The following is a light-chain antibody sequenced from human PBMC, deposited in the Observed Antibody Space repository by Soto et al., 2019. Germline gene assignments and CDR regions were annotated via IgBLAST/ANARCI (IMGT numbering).Light chain of an antibody. V-gene: IGLV2-23*02. CDR1: NSDIGNYNL. Sequence: QSALTQPASVSGSPGQSITISCTGTNSDIGNYNLVSWYQQHPGKAPRLMIYEVTKRPSGVSNRFSGSKSGNTASLTISGLQAEDEADYYCCSYAGTFTGVFGGGTKLTVL. CDR3: CSYAGTFTGV. J-gene: IGLJ3*02. CDR2: EVT.